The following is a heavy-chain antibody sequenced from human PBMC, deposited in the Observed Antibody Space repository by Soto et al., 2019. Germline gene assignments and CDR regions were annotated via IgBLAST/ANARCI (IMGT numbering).Heavy chain of an antibody. CDR3: ASWVPKGGYCSGSSCLTPGHYYSGGMYL. J-gene: IGHJ6*02. CDR2: IIPIFGTA. CDR1: GGTFSSYA. V-gene: IGHV1-69*13. D-gene: IGHD2-15*01. Sequence: GASVKVSCKASGGTFSSYAMSWVRQAPGQGLEWMGGIIPIFGTANYAQKFQGRVTITADESTSTAYMELSSLRSEDTAVYYCASWVPKGGYCSGSSCLTPGHYYSGGMYLGGQGTTVTV.